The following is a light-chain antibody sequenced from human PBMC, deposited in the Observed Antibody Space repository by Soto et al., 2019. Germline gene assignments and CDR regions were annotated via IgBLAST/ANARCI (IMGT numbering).Light chain of an antibody. J-gene: IGKJ2*01. CDR3: QQFNAYPYT. CDR2: DAS. Sequence: DIQMTQSPSTLSASVGDRVTITCRASQSISSWLAWYQQKPGKAPKLLIYDASTLAGGVPSRFSGSGSGTDFTLTISSLQPDDFATYYCQQFNAYPYTFGQGTELEIK. V-gene: IGKV1-5*01. CDR1: QSISSW.